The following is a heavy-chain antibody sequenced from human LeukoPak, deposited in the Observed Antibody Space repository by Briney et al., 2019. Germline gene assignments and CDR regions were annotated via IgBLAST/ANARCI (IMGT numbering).Heavy chain of an antibody. D-gene: IGHD3-3*01. J-gene: IGHJ3*02. CDR3: ANPPRDFWSGYNDAFDI. CDR1: GFTFSDYY. CDR2: ISSSGSTV. Sequence: GGSLRLSCAASGFTFSDYYMSWIRQAPGKGLEWVSYISSSGSTVYYADSVKGRFTISRDNAKNTLYLQMNSLRAEDTAVYYCANPPRDFWSGYNDAFDIWGQGTMVTVSS. V-gene: IGHV3-11*01.